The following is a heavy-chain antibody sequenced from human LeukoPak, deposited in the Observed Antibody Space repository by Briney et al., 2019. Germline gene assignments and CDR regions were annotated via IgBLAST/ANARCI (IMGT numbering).Heavy chain of an antibody. V-gene: IGHV3-74*01. D-gene: IGHD2-15*01. J-gene: IGHJ4*02. Sequence: GGSLRLSCAASGFTFSTYWMHWVRQAPGKGLVWVSRINSDGSATSYADSVMVRFTISRDSAKNTLYLQMNSLRPEDTAVYYCARGNKWSFDSWGQGVLVTVSS. CDR1: GFTFSTYW. CDR3: ARGNKWSFDS. CDR2: INSDGSAT.